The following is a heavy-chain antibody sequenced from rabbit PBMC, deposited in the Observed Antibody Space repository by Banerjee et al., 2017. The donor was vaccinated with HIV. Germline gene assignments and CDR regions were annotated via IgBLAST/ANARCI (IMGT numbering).Heavy chain of an antibody. D-gene: IGHD8-1*01. Sequence: QEQLVESGGGLVKPEGSLTLTCTASGFTLSSYWMWWVRQAPGKGLEWIACIVAGSTGSTNYANWAKGRFTITKTSSTTVTLQMASLTAADTATYFCASAGSNYASGINLWGPGTLVTVS. CDR2: IVAGSTGST. CDR1: GFTLSSYW. J-gene: IGHJ4*01. CDR3: ASAGSNYASGINL. V-gene: IGHV1S45*01.